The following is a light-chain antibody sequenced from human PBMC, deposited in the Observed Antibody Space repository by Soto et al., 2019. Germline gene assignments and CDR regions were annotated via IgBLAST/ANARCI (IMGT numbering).Light chain of an antibody. CDR1: QSVSNNY. CDR3: QQCRGSRT. V-gene: IGKV3-20*01. J-gene: IGKJ1*01. Sequence: EIMMTQSPGTLSLSPGERATLSSRASQSVSNNYLAWYQQKPGQAPRLLIYGASNRATGIPDRFSGGGSGTVFTLTISRLEPEDFAVYYCQQCRGSRTFGQGTKVDIK. CDR2: GAS.